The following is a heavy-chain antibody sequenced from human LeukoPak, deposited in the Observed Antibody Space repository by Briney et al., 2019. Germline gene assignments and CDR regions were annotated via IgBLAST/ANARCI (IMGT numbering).Heavy chain of an antibody. CDR3: ARVRHIVVVTAIHHAFDI. Sequence: MSSETLSLTRTVSGGSISSYYWSWIRQPAGKGLEWIGRIYTSGSTNYNPSLKSRVTMSVDTSKNQFSLKLSSVTAADTAVYYCARVRHIVVVTAIHHAFDIWGQGTMVTVSS. CDR2: IYTSGST. CDR1: GGSISSYY. V-gene: IGHV4-4*07. J-gene: IGHJ3*02. D-gene: IGHD2-21*02.